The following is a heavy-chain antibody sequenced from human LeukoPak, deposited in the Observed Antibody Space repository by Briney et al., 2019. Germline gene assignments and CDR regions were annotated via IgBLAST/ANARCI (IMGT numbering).Heavy chain of an antibody. CDR2: ISWNSGSI. CDR3: AKDSLHYYDSSGFFDY. D-gene: IGHD3-22*01. J-gene: IGHJ4*02. V-gene: IGHV3-9*01. Sequence: GGSLRLSRAASGFTVSSNYMSWVRQAPGKGLEWVSGISWNSGSIGYADSVKGRFTISRDNAKNSLYLQMNSLRAEDTALYYCAKDSLHYYDSSGFFDYWGQGTLVTVSS. CDR1: GFTVSSNY.